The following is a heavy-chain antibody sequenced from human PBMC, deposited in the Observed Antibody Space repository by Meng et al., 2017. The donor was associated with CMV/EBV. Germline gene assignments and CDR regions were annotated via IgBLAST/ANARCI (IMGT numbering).Heavy chain of an antibody. V-gene: IGHV5-51*01. CDR2: IYPGDSDT. CDR3: ARGRANTFMWVERLPYCSGGSCYDPYYYYYGMDV. J-gene: IGHJ6*02. Sequence: GESLRLSCKGSGYSFTSYWIGWVRQMPGKGLEWMGIIYPGDSDTRYSPSFQGQVTISADKSISTAYLQWSSLKASDTAMYYCARGRANTFMWVERLPYCSGGSCYDPYYYYYGMDVWGQGTTVTVSS. CDR1: GYSFTSYW. D-gene: IGHD2-15*01.